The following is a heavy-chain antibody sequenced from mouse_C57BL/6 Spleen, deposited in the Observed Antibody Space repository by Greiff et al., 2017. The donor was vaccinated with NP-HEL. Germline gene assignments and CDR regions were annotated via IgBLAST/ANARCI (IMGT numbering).Heavy chain of an antibody. CDR1: GFSLTSYG. V-gene: IGHV2-2*01. Sequence: VQLKESGPGLVQPSQSLSITCTVSGFSLTSYGVHWVRQSPGKGLEWLGVIWSGGSTDYNAAFISRLSISKDNSKSQVFFKMNSLQADDTAIYYCARKNYLDWYFDVWGTGTTVTVSS. J-gene: IGHJ1*03. CDR2: IWSGGST. CDR3: ARKNYLDWYFDV. D-gene: IGHD1-1*02.